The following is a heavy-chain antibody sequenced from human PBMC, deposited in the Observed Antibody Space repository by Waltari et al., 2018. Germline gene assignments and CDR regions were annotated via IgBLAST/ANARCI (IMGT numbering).Heavy chain of an antibody. CDR2: IRPDGTEA. D-gene: IGHD6-19*01. CDR3: TTNSAWSPGGTY. J-gene: IGHJ4*02. Sequence: EVQLVESGGGLVQPGGSLRLPCAAPGFPFNHYWVGWVRQAPGRGLEWVGYIRPDGTEAYYGGSVKGRFSISRDNAKNSLYLQMNSLRAEDTALYYCTTNSAWSPGGTYWGQGTLVTVSS. V-gene: IGHV3-7*01. CDR1: GFPFNHYW.